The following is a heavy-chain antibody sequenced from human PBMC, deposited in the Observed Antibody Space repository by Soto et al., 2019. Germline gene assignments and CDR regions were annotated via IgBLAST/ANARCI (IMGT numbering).Heavy chain of an antibody. V-gene: IGHV4-4*07. CDR2: VYISGST. CDR3: ARGGRDGFDI. CDR1: GGSISTYY. J-gene: IGHJ3*02. Sequence: QVQLQESGPVLVKPSETLSLTCTVSGGSISTYYWNWIRQSAGKGLAWIGRVYISGSTNYQPSLQSRVAMSVDTSNNQFSLKVTSVTAADTALYYCARGGRDGFDIWGQGTMVTVSS.